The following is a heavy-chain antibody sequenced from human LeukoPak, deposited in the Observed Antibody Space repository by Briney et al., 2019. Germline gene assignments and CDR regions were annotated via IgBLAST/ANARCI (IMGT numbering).Heavy chain of an antibody. J-gene: IGHJ5*02. CDR3: ARDKPRVPKALIVVVPAATNWFDP. D-gene: IGHD2-2*01. V-gene: IGHV1-24*01. Sequence: ASVKVSCKVSGYTLTELSMHWVRQAPGKGLEWMGGFDPEDGETIYAQKFQGRVTMTEDTSTDTAYMELSSLRSEDTAVYYCARDKPRVPKALIVVVPAATNWFDPWGQGTLVTVSS. CDR1: GYTLTELS. CDR2: FDPEDGET.